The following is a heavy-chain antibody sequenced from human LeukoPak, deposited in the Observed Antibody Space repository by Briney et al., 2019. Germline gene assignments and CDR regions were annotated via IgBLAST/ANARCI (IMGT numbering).Heavy chain of an antibody. J-gene: IGHJ4*02. Sequence: PGRSLRLSCAASGFTLSNSGMHWVRQAPGKGLEWVAVEWYDGGSQYYADPVKGRFTISRENSKNTLYLQMNSLRAEDTAVYYCGRDSSYGVDYWGQGTLVTVSS. V-gene: IGHV3-33*01. D-gene: IGHD3-10*01. CDR3: GRDSSYGVDY. CDR2: EWYDGGSQ. CDR1: GFTLSNSG.